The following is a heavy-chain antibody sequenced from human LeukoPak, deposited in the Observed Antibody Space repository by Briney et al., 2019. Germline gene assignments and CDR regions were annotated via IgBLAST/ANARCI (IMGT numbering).Heavy chain of an antibody. Sequence: SETLSLTCSVSADSISLYFWSWIRQSPGKGLEWIGYIDDSGNTKYHPSLKSRVTISVDTSTNQFSLKLRSVPDAETYVYYCARSLLHFDWTEGGLDVWGQGTTVTVSS. V-gene: IGHV4-59*01. J-gene: IGHJ6*02. CDR3: ARSLLHFDWTEGGLDV. CDR1: ADSISLYF. CDR2: IDDSGNT. D-gene: IGHD3-9*01.